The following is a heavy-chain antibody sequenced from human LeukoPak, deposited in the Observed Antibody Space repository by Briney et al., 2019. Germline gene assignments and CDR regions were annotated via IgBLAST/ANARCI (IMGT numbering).Heavy chain of an antibody. CDR1: GYTFTSYD. D-gene: IGHD2-2*02. Sequence: AASVKVSCKASGYTFTSYDINWVRQATGQGLEWMGWMNPNSGNTGYAQKFQGRVTMTRNTSISTAYMELSSLRSEDTAVYYCARDTPHGYYYYYGMDVWGQGTTVTVSS. CDR2: MNPNSGNT. V-gene: IGHV1-8*01. CDR3: ARDTPHGYYYYYGMDV. J-gene: IGHJ6*02.